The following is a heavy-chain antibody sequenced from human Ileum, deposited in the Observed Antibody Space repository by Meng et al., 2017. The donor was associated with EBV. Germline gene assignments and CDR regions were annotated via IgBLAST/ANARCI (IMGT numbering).Heavy chain of an antibody. J-gene: IGHJ4*02. CDR2: IHADGSVT. Sequence: VRLVGSGGGLVQPWGSLRLSCATSGFIFSNYWMHWVRQAPGKGLVWVSRIHADGSVTNYADSVKGRFTISRDNAKSTLYLQMNSLRAEDTAVYYCARDLFWNQADYWGQGTLVTVSS. V-gene: IGHV3-74*01. D-gene: IGHD1-14*01. CDR3: ARDLFWNQADY. CDR1: GFIFSNYW.